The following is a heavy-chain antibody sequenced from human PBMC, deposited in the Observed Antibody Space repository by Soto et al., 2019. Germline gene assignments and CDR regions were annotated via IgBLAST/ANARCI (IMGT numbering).Heavy chain of an antibody. V-gene: IGHV3-23*01. Sequence: PGGSLRHSWAASGFTFSSYWMIWVRQAPGKGLEWVSAISGGGGSTYYADSVKGRFTISRDNSKNTLYLQMNSLRAEDTAVYYCAKDPDSSSWLFFDYWGQGTLVTVSS. D-gene: IGHD6-13*01. CDR1: GFTFSSYW. CDR2: ISGGGGST. J-gene: IGHJ4*02. CDR3: AKDPDSSSWLFFDY.